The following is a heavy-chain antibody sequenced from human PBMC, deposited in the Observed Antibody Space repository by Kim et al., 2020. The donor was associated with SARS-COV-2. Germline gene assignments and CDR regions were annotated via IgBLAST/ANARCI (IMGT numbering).Heavy chain of an antibody. D-gene: IGHD1-26*01. Sequence: ASVKVSCKASGYTFTSYDINWVRQATGQGLEWMGWMNPNSGNTGYAQKFQGRVTMTRNTSISTAYMELSSLRSEDTAVYYCARGLALPDAFDIWGQGTMVTVSS. CDR1: GYTFTSYD. V-gene: IGHV1-8*01. J-gene: IGHJ3*02. CDR3: ARGLALPDAFDI. CDR2: MNPNSGNT.